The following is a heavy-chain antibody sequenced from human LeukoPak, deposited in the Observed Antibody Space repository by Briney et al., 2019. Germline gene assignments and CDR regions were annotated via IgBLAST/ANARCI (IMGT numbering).Heavy chain of an antibody. J-gene: IGHJ4*02. D-gene: IGHD6-13*01. CDR3: AKPQQLDNYFDY. V-gene: IGHV3-30*18. CDR2: ISYDGSNK. Sequence: GGSLRLSCAASGFTFSSYGMHWVRQAPGKGLEWVAVISYDGSNKYYADSVKGRFTISRDNSKNTLYLQMNSLRAEDTAVYYCAKPQQLDNYFDYWGQGTQVTVSS. CDR1: GFTFSSYG.